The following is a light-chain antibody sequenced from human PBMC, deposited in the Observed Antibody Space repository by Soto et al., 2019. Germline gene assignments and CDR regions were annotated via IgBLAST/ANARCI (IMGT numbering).Light chain of an antibody. J-gene: IGLJ3*02. CDR3: QSYDSSLSSWV. CDR1: SSNIGAGYD. CDR2: GNS. V-gene: IGLV1-40*01. Sequence: QSVLTQPPSVSGAPGQRVTIPCTGSSSNIGAGYDVHWYQQPPGTAPKLLMYGNSNRPSGVPDRFSGSKSATSASLAITGLQAEDEADYSCQSYDSSLSSWVFCGGTKLTVL.